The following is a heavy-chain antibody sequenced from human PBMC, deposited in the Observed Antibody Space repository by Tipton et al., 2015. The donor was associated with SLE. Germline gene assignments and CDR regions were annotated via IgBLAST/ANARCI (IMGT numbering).Heavy chain of an antibody. V-gene: IGHV1-69*05. CDR2: IIPIFGIS. D-gene: IGHD4-11*01. Sequence: QSGPEVKKPGSSVKVSCKASVGTFSSYAISWVRQAPGQGLEWMGGIIPIFGISNYAQRFQGRVTITTDESTSTAYMELSSLRSEDTAVYYCVFTATPVTTTSYWGQGTLVTVSS. CDR3: VFTATPVTTTSY. J-gene: IGHJ4*02. CDR1: VGTFSSYA.